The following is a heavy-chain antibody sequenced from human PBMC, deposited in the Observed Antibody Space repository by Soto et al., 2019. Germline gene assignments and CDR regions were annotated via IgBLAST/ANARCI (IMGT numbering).Heavy chain of an antibody. V-gene: IGHV1-8*01. Sequence: QVQLVQPGAEVRKPGASVKVSCKASGDIFTNFDFNWVRQATGQGLEWIGWMRANSGDTGHDQKFQGSVRMTRDTSMSTAYMELSSLRAEDTAVYYCARYIYGQGFQAWGQGTLVFVSS. CDR2: MRANSGDT. D-gene: IGHD3-3*02. CDR3: ARYIYGQGFQA. CDR1: GDIFTNFD. J-gene: IGHJ5*02.